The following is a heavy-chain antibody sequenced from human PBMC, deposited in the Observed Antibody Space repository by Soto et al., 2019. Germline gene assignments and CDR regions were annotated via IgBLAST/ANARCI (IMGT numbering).Heavy chain of an antibody. CDR3: ARVPWTGEVDY. J-gene: IGHJ4*02. V-gene: IGHV1-46*01. CDR1: GYTFTSYY. D-gene: IGHD1-1*01. CDR2: INPSGGST. Sequence: ASVKVSCKASGYTFTSYYMHWVRQAPGQGLEWMGIINPSGGSTSYAQKFQGRVTMTRDTSTSTVYMELSSLRSDDTAVYYCARVPWTGEVDYWGQGTLVTVSS.